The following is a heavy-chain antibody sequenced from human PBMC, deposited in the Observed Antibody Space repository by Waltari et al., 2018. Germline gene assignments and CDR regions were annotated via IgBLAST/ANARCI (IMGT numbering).Heavy chain of an antibody. V-gene: IGHV3-7*01. CDR1: GFTLRSFR. J-gene: IGHJ4*02. CDR2: IKQDGSEK. CDR3: ATSGWYCFDY. Sequence: EVQLVESGGGLVQPGGSRRLSCAAAGFTLRSFRMNWVRQTPGKGLEWVAGIKQDGSEKYYADSVKGRFTISRDNAKNSLYLQMNSLRAEDTAVYYCATSGWYCFDYWGQGTLVTVSS. D-gene: IGHD6-19*01.